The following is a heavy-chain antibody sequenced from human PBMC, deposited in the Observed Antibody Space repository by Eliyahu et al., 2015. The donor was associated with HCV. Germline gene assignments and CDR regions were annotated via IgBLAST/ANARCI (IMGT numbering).Heavy chain of an antibody. CDR1: GGSLSGHY. J-gene: IGHJ5*02. CDR3: AREPGYCSGGSCYGGWFDP. V-gene: IGHV4-34*01. D-gene: IGHD2-15*01. CDR2: INQSGSP. Sequence: QVQLQQWGAGLLKPSETLSLTCAVYGGSLSGHYWSWIRQAPGKGLEWIGEINQSGSPDYNPSLKSRVTISLDTSNNHFSLRLSSVTAADTAVYYCAREPGYCSGGSCYGGWFDPWGQGTLVTVSS.